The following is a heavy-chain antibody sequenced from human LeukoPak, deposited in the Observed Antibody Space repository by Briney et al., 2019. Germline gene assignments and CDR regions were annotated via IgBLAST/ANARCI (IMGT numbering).Heavy chain of an antibody. CDR1: GGSISSYY. D-gene: IGHD5-18*01. CDR2: IYYSGST. V-gene: IGHV4-59*01. Sequence: SETLSLTCTVSGGSISSYYWSWIRQPPGKGLEWIGYIYYSGSTNYNPSLKSRVTISVDTSKNQFSLKLSSVTAADTAVYYCARGHMDTAMVLGYWGQGTLVTVSS. CDR3: ARGHMDTAMVLGY. J-gene: IGHJ4*02.